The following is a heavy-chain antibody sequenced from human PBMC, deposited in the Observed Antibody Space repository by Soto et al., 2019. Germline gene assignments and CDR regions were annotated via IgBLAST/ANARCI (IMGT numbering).Heavy chain of an antibody. D-gene: IGHD4-17*01. J-gene: IGHJ4*02. V-gene: IGHV2-5*02. Sequence: QITFKESGPTLVKPKQTLALTCTFSGFSVNSDGVGVGWIRQPPGKALEWLAVIFWDDDKRYSPSLESRLSIARDTSMVQGFLTMPNMESVDTATYYCALLNDGDYTFWGQGTLVTVSS. CDR1: GFSVNSDGVG. CDR2: IFWDDDK. CDR3: ALLNDGDYTF.